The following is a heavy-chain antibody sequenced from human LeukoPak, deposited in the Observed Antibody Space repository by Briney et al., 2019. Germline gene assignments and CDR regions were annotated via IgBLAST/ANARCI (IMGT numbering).Heavy chain of an antibody. CDR2: ISGYTGNT. D-gene: IGHD2-8*02. CDR3: ARGSLLAYTMDV. J-gene: IGHJ6*03. CDR1: GYTFTSYG. Sequence: GASVKVSCKASGYTFTSYGISWVRQAPGQGLEWKGWISGYTGNTKYTQKFQGRVTMTTDTSTTTAYMELKSLRSDDTAVYYCARGSLLAYTMDVWGKGTTVTVSS. V-gene: IGHV1-18*01.